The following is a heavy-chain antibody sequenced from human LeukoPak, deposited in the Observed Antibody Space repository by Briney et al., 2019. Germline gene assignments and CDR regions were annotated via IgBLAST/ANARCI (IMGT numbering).Heavy chain of an antibody. CDR1: GFMFRSFE. CDR3: ALLAVASDFDY. CDR2: ISSGASTM. V-gene: IGHV3-48*03. Sequence: GGSLRLSCAASGFMFRSFEMYWVRQAPGKGLGWVAYISSGASTMYYADSVKGRFTISRDDAKNSLFLQMNSLRAEDTAVYYCALLAVASDFDYWGQGTLVTVSS. D-gene: IGHD6-19*01. J-gene: IGHJ4*02.